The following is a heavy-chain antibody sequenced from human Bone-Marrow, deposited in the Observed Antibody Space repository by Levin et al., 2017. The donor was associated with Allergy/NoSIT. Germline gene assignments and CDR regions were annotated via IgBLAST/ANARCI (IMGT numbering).Heavy chain of an antibody. Sequence: GESLKISCAASGFTFSSYWMYWVRQAPGKGLVWVSRIHSDGRTTNYADSVKGRFTISRDNAKNTLYLQLNSLRAEDTAVYYCIRGYCGGGTCSRPYWGQGTLVTVSS. D-gene: IGHD2-21*01. CDR1: GFTFSSYW. CDR3: IRGYCGGGTCSRPY. V-gene: IGHV3-74*01. CDR2: IHSDGRTT. J-gene: IGHJ4*02.